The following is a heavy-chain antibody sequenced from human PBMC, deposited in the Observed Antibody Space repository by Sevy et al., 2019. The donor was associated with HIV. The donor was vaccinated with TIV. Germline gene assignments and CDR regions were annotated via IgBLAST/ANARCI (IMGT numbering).Heavy chain of an antibody. V-gene: IGHV3-7*01. CDR1: GFTFTRYW. J-gene: IGHJ4*02. D-gene: IGHD2-21*01. CDR3: ARDVAAGDF. Sequence: GGSLRLSCAASGFTFTRYWMTWVRQSPGKGLQWLGNINEDGTEKYYRDSVRGRFTISRDNAKKSLHLQMNGLRVDDPGVYYCARDVAAGDFWGQGTLVTVSS. CDR2: INEDGTEK.